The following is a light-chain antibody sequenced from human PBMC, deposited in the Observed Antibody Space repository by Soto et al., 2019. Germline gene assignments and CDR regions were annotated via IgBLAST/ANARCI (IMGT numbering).Light chain of an antibody. CDR3: QQYNNWPALT. V-gene: IGKV3-15*01. CDR2: GAS. Sequence: EIVMTQSPATLSVSPGERATISCRASESVSRKLVWYQQKPGQAPRPLIYGASTRATGIPARFSGSGSGTEFTLTINSLQSEDFAVYYCQQYNNWPALTFGGGTKVEIK. J-gene: IGKJ4*01. CDR1: ESVSRK.